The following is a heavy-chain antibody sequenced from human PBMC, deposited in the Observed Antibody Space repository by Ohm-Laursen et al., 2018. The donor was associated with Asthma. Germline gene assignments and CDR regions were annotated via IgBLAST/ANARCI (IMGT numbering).Heavy chain of an antibody. J-gene: IGHJ3*02. CDR2: ISGSGGST. CDR3: AKLETTVDAFDI. Sequence: SLRLSCSAPGFTFSSYAMSWVRQAPGKGLEWVSAISGSGGSTYYADSVKGRFTISRDNSKNTLYLQMNSLRAEDTAVYYCAKLETTVDAFDIWGQGTMVTVSS. CDR1: GFTFSSYA. V-gene: IGHV3-23*01. D-gene: IGHD4-11*01.